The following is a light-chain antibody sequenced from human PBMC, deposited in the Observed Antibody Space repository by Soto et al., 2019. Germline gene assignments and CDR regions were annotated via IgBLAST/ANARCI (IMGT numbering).Light chain of an antibody. J-gene: IGLJ2*01. CDR2: SND. V-gene: IGLV1-44*01. CDR3: AAWDDSLISVV. CDR1: TFNIGSNS. Sequence: QSVLSQSPSASGTPGQRVTISCSGGTFNIGSNSVNWYQQLPGTAPKLLIYSNDQRPSGVPDRFSGSKSGTCASLAISGLQSEDEADYYCAAWDDSLISVVFGGGTKLTVL.